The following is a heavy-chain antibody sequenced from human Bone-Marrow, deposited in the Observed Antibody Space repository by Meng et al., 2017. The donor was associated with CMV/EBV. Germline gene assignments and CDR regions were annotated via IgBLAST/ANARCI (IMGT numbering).Heavy chain of an antibody. CDR3: ARAPPVVAATPDY. CDR1: GYTFTGYY. V-gene: IGHV1-2*02. D-gene: IGHD2-15*01. J-gene: IGHJ4*02. CDR2: INPNSGGT. Sequence: QVQLVQSGAEVKKPXXSXKGXCKASGYTFTGYYMHWVRQAPGQGLEWMGWINPNSGGTNYAQKFQGRVTMTRDTSISTAYMELSRLRSDDTAVYYCARAPPVVAATPDYWGQGTLVTVYS.